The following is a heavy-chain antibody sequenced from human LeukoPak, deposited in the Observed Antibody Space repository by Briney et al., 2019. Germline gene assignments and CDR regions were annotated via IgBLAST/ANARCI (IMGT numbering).Heavy chain of an antibody. CDR3: AKDFHSSGWCCYYGMDV. D-gene: IGHD6-19*01. J-gene: IGHJ6*02. Sequence: GGSLRLSCAASGFIFSTYAMSWVRQAPGKGLEWVSGISNSGDNTYYADSVKGRFTISRDNSRNTLSLQMNSLRAEDTAIYYCAKDFHSSGWCCYYGMDVWGQGITVTVSS. CDR2: ISNSGDNT. V-gene: IGHV3-23*01. CDR1: GFIFSTYA.